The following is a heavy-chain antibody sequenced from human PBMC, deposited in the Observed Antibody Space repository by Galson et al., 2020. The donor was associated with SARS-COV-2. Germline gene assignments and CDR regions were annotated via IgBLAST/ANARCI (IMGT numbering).Heavy chain of an antibody. V-gene: IGHV4-31*03. CDR3: ARVITGTTFFQWFDP. Sequence: SETLSLTCTVSGGSISSGGYYWSWIRQHPGKGREWIGYIYYSGSTYYNPSLKSRVTISVETSKNQFSLKLSSVTAAEPAVYYCARVITGTTFFQWFDPWGQGTLVTVSS. CDR1: GGSISSGGYY. CDR2: IYYSGST. J-gene: IGHJ5*02. D-gene: IGHD1-7*01.